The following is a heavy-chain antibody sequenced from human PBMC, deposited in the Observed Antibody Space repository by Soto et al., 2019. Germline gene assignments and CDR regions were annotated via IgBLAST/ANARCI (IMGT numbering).Heavy chain of an antibody. CDR3: VKGRGGSGSLTPRVDF. V-gene: IGHV3-23*01. CDR1: GFTFNNYA. Sequence: EVQLLESGGGLVQPGGSLRLSCAASGFTFNNYAMTWVRQAPGNWLEWVSAISGGGDTTSYADSVKGRFTVSRDGSKNTLYLQMSSLRAEDTSLYYCVKGRGGSGSLTPRVDFWGQGTLVTVSS. D-gene: IGHD3-10*01. J-gene: IGHJ4*02. CDR2: ISGGGDTT.